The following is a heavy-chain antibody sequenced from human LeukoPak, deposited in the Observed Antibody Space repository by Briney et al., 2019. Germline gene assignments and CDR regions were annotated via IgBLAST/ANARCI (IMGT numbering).Heavy chain of an antibody. CDR2: IYYSGST. V-gene: IGHV4-61*01. Sequence: SETLSLTCTVSGGSFSSGSYYWSWIRQPPGTGLEWIGYIYYSGSTNYNPSLKSRVTISVDTSKNQFSLKLSSVTAADTAVYYCARGARKQQNWFDPWGQGTLVTVSS. CDR3: ARGARKQQNWFDP. J-gene: IGHJ5*02. D-gene: IGHD1/OR15-1a*01. CDR1: GGSFSSGSYY.